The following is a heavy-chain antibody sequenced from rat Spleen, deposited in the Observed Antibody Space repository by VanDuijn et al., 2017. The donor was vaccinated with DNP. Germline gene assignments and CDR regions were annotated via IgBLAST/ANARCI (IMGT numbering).Heavy chain of an antibody. CDR1: GYSITSNY. CDR3: ARWTRYFDY. CDR2: ISYSGST. D-gene: IGHD1-7*01. J-gene: IGHJ2*01. V-gene: IGHV3-1*01. Sequence: EVQLQESGSGLVKPSQSLSLTCSVIGYSITSNYWGWIRKFPGNKMEYIGHISYSGSTNYNPSLKSRISITRDTSRNHFFLHLNSVTTKDTATYYCARWTRYFDYWGQGVMVTVSS.